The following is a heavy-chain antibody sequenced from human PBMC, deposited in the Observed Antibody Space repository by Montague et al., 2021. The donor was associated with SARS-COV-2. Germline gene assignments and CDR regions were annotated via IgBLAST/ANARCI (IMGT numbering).Heavy chain of an antibody. D-gene: IGHD2-8*01. CDR2: ISYTGRT. J-gene: IGHJ4*02. V-gene: IGHV4-39*01. CDR3: ARQLPSYCATNKCYPYYFDG. CDR1: GGSISSPDYY. Sequence: SETLSLTCTVSGGSISSPDYYRGWIRQSPGKGLEWVGSISYTGRTYYNPSLRSRVSFSMDTSKNHFSLSLSSVTVADTAVYSCARQLPSYCATNKCYPYYFDGWGQGALVTVSS.